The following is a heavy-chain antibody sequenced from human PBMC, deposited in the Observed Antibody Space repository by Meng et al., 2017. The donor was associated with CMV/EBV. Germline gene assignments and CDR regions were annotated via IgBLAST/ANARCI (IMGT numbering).Heavy chain of an antibody. J-gene: IGHJ4*02. CDR1: GGSISSGDYY. CDR3: ARVTSRVAGAFDY. Sequence: QVQLQGPGPGLWKPSQTLSLTCSVSGGSISSGDYYWSWIRQPPGKGLEWIGYIYYSGSTYYNPSLKSRVTISVDTSKNQFSLKLSSVTAADTAVYYCARVTSRVAGAFDYWGQGTLVTVSS. V-gene: IGHV4-30-4*08. D-gene: IGHD1-14*01. CDR2: IYYSGST.